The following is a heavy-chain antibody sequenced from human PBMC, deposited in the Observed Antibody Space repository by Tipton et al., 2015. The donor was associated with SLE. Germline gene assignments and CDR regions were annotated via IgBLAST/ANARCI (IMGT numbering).Heavy chain of an antibody. CDR1: GFTFSTYW. CDR2: ITTDGRST. D-gene: IGHD3-22*01. J-gene: IGHJ4*02. Sequence: SLRLSCAASGFTFSTYWMYWVRQTPGKGLEWVSRITTDGRSTSYADSVKGRFTISRDNAQNTVYLQMNSLRAEDTAVYYCAHRGTSSGYYYYFDYWGQGTLVTVSS. CDR3: AHRGTSSGYYYYFDY. V-gene: IGHV3-74*01.